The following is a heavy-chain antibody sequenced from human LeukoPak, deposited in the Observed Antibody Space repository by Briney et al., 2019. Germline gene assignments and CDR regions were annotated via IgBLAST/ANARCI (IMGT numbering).Heavy chain of an antibody. V-gene: IGHV3-30-3*01. CDR1: GFTLSSYA. CDR3: ARDYYGSGSYPLVDY. D-gene: IGHD3-10*01. J-gene: IGHJ4*02. CDR2: ISYDGSNK. Sequence: GRSLRLSCAASGFTLSSYAMHWVRQAPGKGLEWVAVISYDGSNKYYADSVKGRFTISRDNSKNTLYLQMNSLRAEDTAVYYCARDYYGSGSYPLVDYWGQGTLVTVSS.